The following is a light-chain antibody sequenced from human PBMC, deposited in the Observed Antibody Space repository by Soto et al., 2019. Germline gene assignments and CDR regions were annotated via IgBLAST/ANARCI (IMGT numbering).Light chain of an antibody. CDR1: SSDVDGYNY. CDR3: SSYTSSSTLEGV. Sequence: QSALTQPRSVSGSPGQSVTISCTRTSSDVDGYNYVSWYQQHPGKAPKLMIYDVSNRPSGVSNRFSGSKSGNTASLTISVLQAEDEADYYCSSYTSSSTLEGVFGTGTKVTVL. J-gene: IGLJ1*01. V-gene: IGLV2-14*01. CDR2: DVS.